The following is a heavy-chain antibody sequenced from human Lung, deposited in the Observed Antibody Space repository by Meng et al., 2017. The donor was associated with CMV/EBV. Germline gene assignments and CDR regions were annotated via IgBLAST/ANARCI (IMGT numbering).Heavy chain of an antibody. Sequence: GGSXRLXXAASGFTFSSYWMSWVRQAPGKGLEWVANINQDGNEEYYVDSLKGRFTISRDNAKNSLYQQMTSLRAEDTAVYYCARDGTLSPYYYYYGMDVWXQGTTVTVSS. CDR3: ARDGTLSPYYYYYGMDV. CDR2: INQDGNEE. CDR1: GFTFSSYW. J-gene: IGHJ6*02. V-gene: IGHV3-7*01.